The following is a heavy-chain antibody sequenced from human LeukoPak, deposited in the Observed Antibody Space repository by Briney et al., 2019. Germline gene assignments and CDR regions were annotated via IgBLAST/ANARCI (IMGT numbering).Heavy chain of an antibody. CDR2: IYATGST. CDR3: ARGGLLNWFDP. Sequence: PAQTLSLTCTVSGDSFSSVSDYWSWIRQPAGKGLEWIGRIYATGSTNYNPSLKSRVTISVDTSKNQFSLKLSSVTAADTAVYYCARGGLLNWFDPWGQGTLVTVSS. V-gene: IGHV4-61*02. D-gene: IGHD1-26*01. J-gene: IGHJ5*02. CDR1: GDSFSSVSDY.